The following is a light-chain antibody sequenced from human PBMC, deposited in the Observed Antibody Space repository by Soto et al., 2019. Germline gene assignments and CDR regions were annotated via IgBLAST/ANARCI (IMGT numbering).Light chain of an antibody. CDR2: AAS. J-gene: IGKJ1*01. V-gene: IGKV1-5*01. Sequence: DIQMTQSPSTLSASVGDRVTITCRASQTTSSWLAWYQQKPGKAPKLLIYAASSLQSGVPSRFSGSGSGTDFTLTISSLQPDDFATYYCQPYNSDSRTFGQGTKVDIK. CDR1: QTTSSW. CDR3: QPYNSDSRT.